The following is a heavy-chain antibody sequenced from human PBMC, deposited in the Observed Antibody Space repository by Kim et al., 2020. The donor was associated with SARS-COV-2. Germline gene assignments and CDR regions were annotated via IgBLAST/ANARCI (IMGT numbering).Heavy chain of an antibody. J-gene: IGHJ2*01. D-gene: IGHD2-15*01. Sequence: GGSLRLSCAASGFTFSSYAMHWVRQAPGKGLEWVAVISYDGGNKYYADSVKGRFTISRDNSRNTLYLQMNSLRAEDTAVYYCAKDSGRWYWYFDLWGRGTLVTVSS. CDR3: AKDSGRWYWYFDL. CDR2: ISYDGGNK. V-gene: IGHV3-30*18. CDR1: GFTFSSYA.